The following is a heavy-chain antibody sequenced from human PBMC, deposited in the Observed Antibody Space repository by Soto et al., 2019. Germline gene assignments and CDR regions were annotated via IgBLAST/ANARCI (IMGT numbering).Heavy chain of an antibody. J-gene: IGHJ4*02. Sequence: EVQLVESRGGLVKPGGSLRLSCAASGFTFSSYSMNWVRHAPGKGLEWVSSISSSSSYIYYADSVKGRFTISRDNAKNSLYLQMNSLRAEDTAVYYCARSYYDFWSGNAEYDYWGQGTLVTVSS. CDR2: ISSSSSYI. V-gene: IGHV3-21*01. CDR3: ARSYYDFWSGNAEYDY. D-gene: IGHD3-3*01. CDR1: GFTFSSYS.